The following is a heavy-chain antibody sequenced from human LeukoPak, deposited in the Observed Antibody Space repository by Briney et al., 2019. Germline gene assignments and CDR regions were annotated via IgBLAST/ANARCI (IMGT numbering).Heavy chain of an antibody. CDR1: GGTFSSYA. V-gene: IGHV1-69*13. CDR2: IIPIFGTA. D-gene: IGHD6-6*01. Sequence: ASVKVSCKASGGTFSSYAISWVRQAPGQGLEWMGGIIPIFGTANYAQKFQGRVTITADESTSTAYMELSSLRSEDTAVYYCARRGVYSSSSGFDYWGQGTLVTVSS. J-gene: IGHJ4*02. CDR3: ARRGVYSSSSGFDY.